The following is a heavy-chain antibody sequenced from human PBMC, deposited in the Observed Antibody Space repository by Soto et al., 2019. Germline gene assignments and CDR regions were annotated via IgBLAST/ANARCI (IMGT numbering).Heavy chain of an antibody. D-gene: IGHD6-19*01. V-gene: IGHV4-59*01. CDR2: IYYSGST. J-gene: IGHJ6*03. CDR3: ARGQRLYSSGWSSYYYYMDV. Sequence: PSETLSLTCTVSGGSISSYYWSWIRQPPGKGLEWIGYIYYSGSTNYNPSLKSRVTISVDTSKNQFSLKLSSVTAADTAVYYCARGQRLYSSGWSSYYYYMDVWGKGTTVTVSS. CDR1: GGSISSYY.